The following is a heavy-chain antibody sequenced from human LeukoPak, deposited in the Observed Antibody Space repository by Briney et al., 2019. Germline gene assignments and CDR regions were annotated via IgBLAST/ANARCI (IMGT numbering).Heavy chain of an antibody. CDR2: IYNSGLT. Sequence: SETLSLTCTVSGGSISSHDWSWIRQPPGKGLEWIGNIYNSGLTNYNPSLQSRVTISLDTSKNQFSLNLSSVTTADTAVYYCARGSVRGVIIVDYWGQGTLVTVSS. D-gene: IGHD3-10*02. CDR3: ARGSVRGVIIVDY. CDR1: GGSISSHD. V-gene: IGHV4-59*11. J-gene: IGHJ4*02.